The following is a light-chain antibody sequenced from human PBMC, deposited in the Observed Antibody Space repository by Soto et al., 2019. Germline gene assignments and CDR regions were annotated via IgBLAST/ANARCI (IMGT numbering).Light chain of an antibody. J-gene: IGKJ4*01. V-gene: IGKV3-11*01. CDR2: DAS. Sequence: EIVLTQSPATLSLSPGERATLSCRASQSVSSYLAWYQQKPGQAPRLLIYDASNRATGIPARFSGSGSGTDFTLTISSLEPEDFAVYYCQQRSNSPPTFGGGTKVESK. CDR1: QSVSSY. CDR3: QQRSNSPPT.